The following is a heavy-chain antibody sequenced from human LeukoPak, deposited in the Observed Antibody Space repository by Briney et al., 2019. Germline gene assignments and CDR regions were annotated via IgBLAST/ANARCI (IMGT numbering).Heavy chain of an antibody. CDR2: INPNSGGT. CDR1: GYTFTGYY. Sequence: GASVKASCKASGYTFTGYYMHWVRQAPGQGLEWMGWINPNSGGTNYAQKFQGRVTMTRDTSISTAYMELSRLRSDDTAVYYCARVMGGLVIAAFDIWGQGTMVTVSS. V-gene: IGHV1-2*02. D-gene: IGHD3-3*01. J-gene: IGHJ3*02. CDR3: ARVMGGLVIAAFDI.